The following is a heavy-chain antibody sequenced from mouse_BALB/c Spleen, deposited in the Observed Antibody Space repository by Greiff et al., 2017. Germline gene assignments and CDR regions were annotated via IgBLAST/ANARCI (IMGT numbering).Heavy chain of an antibody. CDR1: GFNIKDTY. CDR2: IDPANGNT. V-gene: IGHV14-3*02. CDR3: SRTAMITTFDY. J-gene: IGHJ3*01. Sequence: EVQLVESGAELVKPGASVKLSCTASGFNIKDTYMHWVKQRPEQGLEWIGRIDPANGNTKYDPKFQGKATITADKSSNTAYLQLSSLTSEDTAVYYCSRTAMITTFDYWGQGTLVTVSA. D-gene: IGHD2-4*01.